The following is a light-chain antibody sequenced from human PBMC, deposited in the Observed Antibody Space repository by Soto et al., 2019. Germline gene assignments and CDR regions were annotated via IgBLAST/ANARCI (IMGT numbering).Light chain of an antibody. J-gene: IGKJ1*01. V-gene: IGKV1-5*03. Sequence: DIQMTHSPSTLSGSVGGRVTITCLASQTISSWLAWYQQKPGKAPKLLIYKASTLKSGVPSRFSGSGSGTEFTLTISSLQPDDFATYYCQHYNSYSEAFGQGTKVDIK. CDR2: KAS. CDR1: QTISSW. CDR3: QHYNSYSEA.